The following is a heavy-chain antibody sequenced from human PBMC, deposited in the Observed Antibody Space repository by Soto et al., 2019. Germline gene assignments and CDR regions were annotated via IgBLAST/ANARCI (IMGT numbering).Heavy chain of an antibody. D-gene: IGHD2-21*01. Sequence: GGSLRLSCAASGFTFDDHAMHWVRQAPGKGLEWVSGISWDSATIVYADSVKGRFTTSRDNVKNSLYLQMDTMTSEDTALYFCAKGGIVVTATISPGAFDYWGQGT. CDR2: ISWDSATI. CDR1: GFTFDDHA. CDR3: AKGGIVVTATISPGAFDY. J-gene: IGHJ4*02. V-gene: IGHV3-9*01.